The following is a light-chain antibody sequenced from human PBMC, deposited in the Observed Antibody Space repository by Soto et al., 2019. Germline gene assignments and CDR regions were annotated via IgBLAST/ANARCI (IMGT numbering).Light chain of an antibody. Sequence: EVVITQSPSTLSVSPGERATLSCRASESVSRNLAWYQQKPGQALRLLIYDASTRATGIPDRFSGGGSGTEFTLTISSLQSEDFVVYYCQQYNSWPPITFGQGTRLEIK. CDR1: ESVSRN. V-gene: IGKV3-15*01. CDR2: DAS. CDR3: QQYNSWPPIT. J-gene: IGKJ5*01.